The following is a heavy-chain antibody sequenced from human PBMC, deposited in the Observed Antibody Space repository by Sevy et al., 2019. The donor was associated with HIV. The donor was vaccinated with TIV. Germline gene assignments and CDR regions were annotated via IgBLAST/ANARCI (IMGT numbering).Heavy chain of an antibody. V-gene: IGHV3-33*01. CDR3: AGSHPRYCSGGSCYSAYYYGMDV. CDR1: GFTFSSYG. D-gene: IGHD2-15*01. J-gene: IGHJ6*02. Sequence: GGSLRLSCAASGFTFSSYGMHWVRQAPGKGLEWVAVIWYDGSNKYYADSVKGRFTISRDNSKNTLYLQMNSLRAEDTAVYYCAGSHPRYCSGGSCYSAYYYGMDVWGQGTTVTVSS. CDR2: IWYDGSNK.